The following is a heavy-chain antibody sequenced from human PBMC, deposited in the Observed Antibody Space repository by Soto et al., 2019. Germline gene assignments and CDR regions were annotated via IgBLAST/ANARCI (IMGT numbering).Heavy chain of an antibody. D-gene: IGHD1-1*01. V-gene: IGHV3-21*02. CDR3: ARDLASATGTFDY. J-gene: IGHJ4*02. Sequence: EVQLVESGGGLVKPGESLRLSCAGSGFTFSGYSMNWVRQAPGKGLEWVSSISSTSNNMYYADSVKGRFTMSRDNAKNSLYLQMNRLRVDDTAVYYCARDLASATGTFDYWGQGTLVTVSS. CDR1: GFTFSGYS. CDR2: ISSTSNNM.